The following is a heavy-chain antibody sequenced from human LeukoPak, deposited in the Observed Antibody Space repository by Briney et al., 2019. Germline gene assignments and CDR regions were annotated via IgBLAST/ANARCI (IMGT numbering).Heavy chain of an antibody. Sequence: GGSLRLSCAASGFIFSSSYMSWVRQAPGKGLEWVSVIYSGGNTYYSDSVKGRFTISRDNSKNSLFLQMNSLRAEDTALYYCVYGDFVRTVNYFDYWGQGTLVTVSP. J-gene: IGHJ4*02. V-gene: IGHV3-66*01. CDR2: IYSGGNT. CDR1: GFIFSSSY. CDR3: VYGDFVRTVNYFDY. D-gene: IGHD4-17*01.